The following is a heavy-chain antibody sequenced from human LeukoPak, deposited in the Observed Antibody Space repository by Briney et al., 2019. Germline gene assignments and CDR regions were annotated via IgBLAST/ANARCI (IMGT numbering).Heavy chain of an antibody. J-gene: IGHJ4*02. CDR1: GYTFTSYG. CDR3: ARSSGSYPTGTFGY. Sequence: ASAKVSCKASGYTFTSYGISWVRQAPGQGLEWMGWISAYNGNTNYAQKLQGRVTMTTDTSTSTAYMELRSLRSDDTAVYYCARSSGSYPTGTFGYWGQGTLVTVSS. D-gene: IGHD1-26*01. CDR2: ISAYNGNT. V-gene: IGHV1-18*01.